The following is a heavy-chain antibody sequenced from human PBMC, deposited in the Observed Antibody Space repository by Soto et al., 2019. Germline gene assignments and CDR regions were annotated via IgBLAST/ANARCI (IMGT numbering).Heavy chain of an antibody. CDR2: VFDTVNT. V-gene: IGHV4-59*01. J-gene: IGHJ4*01. D-gene: IGHD2-21*01. Sequence: PSETLSLTCTVSGDSIGTYFWAWVRQPPGKGLEWIGYVFDTVNTNFNPTLKSRVTISVDTSKKHFSLELSSVTAADTALYYCARFYCASECRFDQWGRGALVTSPQ. CDR1: GDSIGTYF. CDR3: ARFYCASECRFDQ.